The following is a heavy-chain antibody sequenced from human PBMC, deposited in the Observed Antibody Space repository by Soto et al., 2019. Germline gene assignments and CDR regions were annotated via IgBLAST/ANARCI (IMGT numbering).Heavy chain of an antibody. V-gene: IGHV3-23*01. CDR3: AGHGGYSY. CDR2: ILGSGGDT. D-gene: IGHD2-15*01. J-gene: IGHJ4*02. Sequence: PGGSLRLSCAATGFTLRTNGMSWLRQAPGKGLEWVSSILGSGGDTYYADSLKGRFTISRDNSKNTLYLQLNSLGAEDTALYYCAGHGGYSYLGQGTLVTVSS. CDR1: GFTLRTNG.